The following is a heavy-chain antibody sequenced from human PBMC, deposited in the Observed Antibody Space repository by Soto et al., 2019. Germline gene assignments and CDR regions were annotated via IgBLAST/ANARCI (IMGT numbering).Heavy chain of an antibody. J-gene: IGHJ4*02. V-gene: IGHV4-30-2*01. CDR2: IYHSGST. Sequence: PSETLSLTCAVSGGSISSGGYSWSWIRQPPGKGLEWIGYIYHSGSTYYNPSLKSRVTISVDGSKNQFSLKLSSVTAADTAVYYCASGLVTTLHYWGQGTLVTVSS. CDR1: GGSISSGGYS. CDR3: ASGLVTTLHY. D-gene: IGHD4-17*01.